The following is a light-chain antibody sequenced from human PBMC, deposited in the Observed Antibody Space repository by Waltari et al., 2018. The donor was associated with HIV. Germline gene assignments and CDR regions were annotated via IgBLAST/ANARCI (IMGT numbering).Light chain of an antibody. CDR2: AAS. CDR3: QQSYNTPPLYT. Sequence: DIQMTQSPSSLSASVGDRVTITCRASQSISDYLNWYQQKPGKAPKLLIYAASSLQSGVPSRFSGSGSGTDFTLTISSLQPEDFATYYCQQSYNTPPLYTFGQGTKLEIK. J-gene: IGKJ2*01. V-gene: IGKV1-39*01. CDR1: QSISDY.